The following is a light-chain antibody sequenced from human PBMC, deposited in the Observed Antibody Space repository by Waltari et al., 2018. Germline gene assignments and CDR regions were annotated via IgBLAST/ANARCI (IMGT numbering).Light chain of an antibody. Sequence: EIVLTQSPGTLSLSPGERASLSCRASQTVSSNYLVWYQQKPGQAPRLLIYGASSRATGIPDRFSGSVSGTHFTLTISRLEPEDFAVYYCQQYGASSWTFGQGTKLEIK. CDR1: QTVSSNY. V-gene: IGKV3-20*01. CDR2: GAS. CDR3: QQYGASSWT. J-gene: IGKJ1*01.